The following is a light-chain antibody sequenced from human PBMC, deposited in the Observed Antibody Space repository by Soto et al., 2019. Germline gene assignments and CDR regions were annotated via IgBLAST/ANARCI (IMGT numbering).Light chain of an antibody. V-gene: IGKV3-11*01. J-gene: IGKJ1*01. Sequence: EIVLTQSPATLSLSPGERATLSCRASQSVSSYLAWYQQKPGQAPRLLIYDASNRATGIPARFSGSGSGTDFTLTISSLEPEEFAVYYCKQRSNSWTFGQGNKVEIK. CDR2: DAS. CDR1: QSVSSY. CDR3: KQRSNSWT.